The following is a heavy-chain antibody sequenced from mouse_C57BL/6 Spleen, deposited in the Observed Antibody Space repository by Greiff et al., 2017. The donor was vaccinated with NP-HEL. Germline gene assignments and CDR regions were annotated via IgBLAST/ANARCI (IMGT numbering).Heavy chain of an antibody. J-gene: IGHJ2*01. CDR1: GYTFTSYW. CDR3: ARVASYYFDY. CDR2: IHPNSGST. V-gene: IGHV1-64*01. D-gene: IGHD1-1*02. Sequence: QVQLQQPGAELVKPGASVKLSCKASGYTFTSYWMPWVKQRPGQGLEWIGMIHPNSGSTNYNEKFKSKSTLTVDKSSSSAYMQLSSLTSEDSAVYYCARVASYYFDYWGQGTTLTASS.